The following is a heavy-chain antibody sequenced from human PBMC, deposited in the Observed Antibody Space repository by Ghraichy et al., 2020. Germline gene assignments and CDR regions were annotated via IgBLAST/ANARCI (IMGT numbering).Heavy chain of an antibody. CDR3: ARDSSSWYAIQH. V-gene: IGHV3-74*01. Sequence: GGSLRLSCAASGFSFSDYYMHWVRQAPGKGLVWVARICFDGSCTSYADSVKGRFTISRDNAKNTLYLQMNSLRAEDTAVYFCARDSSSWYAIQHWGQGTLVTVSS. D-gene: IGHD6-13*01. CDR2: ICFDGSCT. CDR1: GFSFSDYY. J-gene: IGHJ1*01.